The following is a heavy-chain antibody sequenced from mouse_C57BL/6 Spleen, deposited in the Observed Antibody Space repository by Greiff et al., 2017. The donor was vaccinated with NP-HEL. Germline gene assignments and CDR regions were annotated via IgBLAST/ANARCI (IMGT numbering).Heavy chain of an antibody. Sequence: QVQLQQPGAELVKPGASVKLSCKASGYTFTSYWMHWVKQRPGQGLEWIGMIHPNSGSTNYNEKFKSKATLTVDKSSSTAYMQLSSLTSEDSAVYYCARTDYDYDGGYAMDDWGQGTSVTVSS. V-gene: IGHV1-64*01. CDR2: IHPNSGST. J-gene: IGHJ4*01. CDR3: ARTDYDYDGGYAMDD. D-gene: IGHD2-4*01. CDR1: GYTFTSYW.